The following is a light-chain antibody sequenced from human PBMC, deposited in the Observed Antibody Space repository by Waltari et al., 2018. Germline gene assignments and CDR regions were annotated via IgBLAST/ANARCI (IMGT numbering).Light chain of an antibody. J-gene: IGKJ1*01. Sequence: EIMLKQSPRTLSLSPGERATLSCRASQSISKYLAWYQQKPGDAPRLLIYGASIRATGVPDRFSGSGSGTDFSLTISRLEAEDFGVYYCQKDGSFPATFGPGTKVDIK. V-gene: IGKV3-20*01. CDR3: QKDGSFPAT. CDR1: QSISKY. CDR2: GAS.